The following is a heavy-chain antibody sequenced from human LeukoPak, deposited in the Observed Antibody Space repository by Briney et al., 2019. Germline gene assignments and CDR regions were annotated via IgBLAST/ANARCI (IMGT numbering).Heavy chain of an antibody. V-gene: IGHV4-59*01. Sequence: SETLSLTCTVSGGSISSYYWSWIRQPRGKGLEWLGYIYYSGSTNYNPSLKSRVTISVDTSKNQFSLKLSSGTAADTAVYYCARGDYDILTGYSTNWFDPWGHGTLVTVSS. CDR1: GGSISSYY. J-gene: IGHJ5*02. CDR3: ARGDYDILTGYSTNWFDP. D-gene: IGHD3-9*01. CDR2: IYYSGST.